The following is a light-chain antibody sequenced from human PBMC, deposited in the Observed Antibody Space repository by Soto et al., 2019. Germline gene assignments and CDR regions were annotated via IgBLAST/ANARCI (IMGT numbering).Light chain of an antibody. V-gene: IGLV3-21*04. CDR3: QVWDSSDDPWV. CDR2: YDS. CDR1: NIGSKT. Sequence: SYELTQPPSVSVAPGKTANITCGGDNIGSKTVHWYQQRPGQAPILVIYYDSDRPSGIPERFSGSNSGNTATLTISRVEAGDEADYYCQVWDSSDDPWVFGGGTKLTVL. J-gene: IGLJ3*02.